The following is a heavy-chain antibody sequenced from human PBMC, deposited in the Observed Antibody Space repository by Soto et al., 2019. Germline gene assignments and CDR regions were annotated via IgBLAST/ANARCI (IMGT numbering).Heavy chain of an antibody. Sequence: SETLSLTCSVSGVTISSDGYYWTWIRQHPGKGLEWIGYIHFSGNSYYNPSLKSRVTISVDTSKSQFSLRLTSVTAADTAIYYCARYRFSGNWSKYDYWRQGSLVTVSS. D-gene: IGHD6-13*01. V-gene: IGHV4-31*03. J-gene: IGHJ4*02. CDR3: ARYRFSGNWSKYDY. CDR1: GVTISSDGYY. CDR2: IHFSGNS.